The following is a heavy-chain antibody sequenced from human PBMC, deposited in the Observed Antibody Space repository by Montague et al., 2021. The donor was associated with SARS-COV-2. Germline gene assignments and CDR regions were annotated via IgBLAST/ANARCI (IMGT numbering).Heavy chain of an antibody. CDR1: GGSISGYY. Sequence: SETLSLTCTVSGGSISGYYWTWIRQPPGKGLKWIGYIFYNGDTNYNPSLKSRVSILVDTSKNQFSLKLIAVTTADTAVYFCATHRQHHNHWGQGAMVAVSS. CDR3: ATHRQHHNH. CDR2: IFYNGDT. J-gene: IGHJ5*02. D-gene: IGHD6-13*01. V-gene: IGHV4-59*08.